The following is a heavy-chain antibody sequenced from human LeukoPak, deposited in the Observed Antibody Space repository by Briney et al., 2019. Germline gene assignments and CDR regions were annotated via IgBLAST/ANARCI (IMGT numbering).Heavy chain of an antibody. V-gene: IGHV4-34*01. D-gene: IGHD1-14*01. Sequence: PSETLSLTCAVYGGSFSNYYWTWIRQTPGKGLEWIGEINHSGVTNYNPSLNSRVTISLDKYKNQFSLRLSSVAAADTAMYYCARIREETVVDYWGQGTLVTVSS. CDR3: ARIREETVVDY. CDR2: INHSGVT. CDR1: GGSFSNYY. J-gene: IGHJ4*02.